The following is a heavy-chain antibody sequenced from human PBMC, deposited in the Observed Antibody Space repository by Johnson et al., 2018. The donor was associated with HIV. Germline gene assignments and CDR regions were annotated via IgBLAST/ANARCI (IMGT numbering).Heavy chain of an antibody. V-gene: IGHV3-30*02. Sequence: QMLLVESGGGVVQPGGSLRLSCAASGFTFSSYGMHWVRQAPGKGLEWVAFIRYDGSNKYYADSVKGRFTISRDNSKNTLYLQMNSLRAEDTAVYYCARAHYDSSGYLLKGGAFDIWGQGTMVTVSS. CDR3: ARAHYDSSGYLLKGGAFDI. J-gene: IGHJ3*02. D-gene: IGHD3-22*01. CDR1: GFTFSSYG. CDR2: IRYDGSNK.